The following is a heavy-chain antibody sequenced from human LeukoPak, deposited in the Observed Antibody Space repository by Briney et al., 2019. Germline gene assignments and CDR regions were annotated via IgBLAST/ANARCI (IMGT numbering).Heavy chain of an antibody. V-gene: IGHV1-46*01. CDR2: INPSGGST. Sequence: GASVKVSCKASGYTFTSYYMHWVRQAPGQGLEWMGIINPSGGSTSYAQKFQGRVTMTRGTSTSTVYMELSSLRSEDTAVYYCARADSYYYDSSGYYLDYWGQGTLVTVSS. J-gene: IGHJ4*02. CDR1: GYTFTSYY. CDR3: ARADSYYYDSSGYYLDY. D-gene: IGHD3-22*01.